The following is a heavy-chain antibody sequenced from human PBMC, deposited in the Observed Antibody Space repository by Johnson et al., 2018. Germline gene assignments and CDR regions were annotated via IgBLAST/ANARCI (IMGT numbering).Heavy chain of an antibody. CDR1: GFTLSSYS. V-gene: IGHV3-48*02. Sequence: VQLVQSGGGLVQPGGSLRLSCAASGFTLSSYSMNWVRQAPGKGLKWVSYISSSSSTFSYADSVKGRFTVSRDNAKNSLCLQMNSLRDDDTAVYYCARDGYYDYAMDVCGQGTTVTVSS. CDR3: ARDGYYDYAMDV. J-gene: IGHJ6*02. CDR2: ISSSSSTF.